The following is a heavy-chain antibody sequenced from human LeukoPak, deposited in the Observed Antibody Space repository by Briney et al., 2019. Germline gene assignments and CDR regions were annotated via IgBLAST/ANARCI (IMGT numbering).Heavy chain of an antibody. CDR2: ISWNSGSI. CDR3: AKGQSYYDSSGYTPGVDY. Sequence: GRSLRLSCAASGFTFDDYAMHWVRQAPGKGLEGVSGISWNSGSIGYADSVKGRFTISRDNAKNSLYLQMNSLRAEDTALYYCAKGQSYYDSSGYTPGVDYWGQGTLVTVSS. J-gene: IGHJ4*02. D-gene: IGHD3-22*01. CDR1: GFTFDDYA. V-gene: IGHV3-9*01.